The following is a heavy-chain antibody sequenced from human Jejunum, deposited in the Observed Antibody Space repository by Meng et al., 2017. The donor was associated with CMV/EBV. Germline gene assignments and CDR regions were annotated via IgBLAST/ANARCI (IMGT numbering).Heavy chain of an antibody. Sequence: SGDGVSSNSAGWHWIRQSPSRGLEWLGRTYYRSKWFNDYAGSVKSRITINPDTSRNQFSLQLNSVTPEDTAVYYCARGTWGFLDSWGQGTLGTVSS. CDR3: ARGTWGFLDS. J-gene: IGHJ4*02. CDR2: TYYRSKWFN. CDR1: GDGVSSNSAG. V-gene: IGHV6-1*01. D-gene: IGHD7-27*01.